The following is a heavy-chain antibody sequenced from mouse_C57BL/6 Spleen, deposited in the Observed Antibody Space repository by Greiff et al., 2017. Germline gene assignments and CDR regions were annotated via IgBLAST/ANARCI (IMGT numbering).Heavy chain of an antibody. J-gene: IGHJ2*01. CDR3: ASGYDYDAYYFDD. Sequence: QVQLQQSGPELVKPGASVKISCKASGYAFSSSWMNWVKQRPGKGLEWIGRIYPGDGDTNYNGKFKGKATLTADKSSSTAYMQLSSLTSEDSAVYFCASGYDYDAYYFDDWGQGTTLTVSS. D-gene: IGHD2-4*01. CDR1: GYAFSSSW. V-gene: IGHV1-82*01. CDR2: IYPGDGDT.